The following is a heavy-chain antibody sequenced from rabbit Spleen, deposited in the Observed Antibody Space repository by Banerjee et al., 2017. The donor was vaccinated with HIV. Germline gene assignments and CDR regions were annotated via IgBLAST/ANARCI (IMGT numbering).Heavy chain of an antibody. CDR3: ARETDSGWGVVSFYFNL. J-gene: IGHJ4*01. CDR2: IEPIFGRA. CDR1: GFDFSDYG. D-gene: IGHD4-1*01. V-gene: IGHV1S47*01. Sequence: QEQLVESGGGLVQPGGSLKLSCKASGFDFSDYGVTWVRQAPGKGLEWIGYIEPIFGRAYYASWVNGRFTISSHNAQNTLYLQLNSLTAADTATYFCARETDSGWGVVSFYFNLWGPGTLVTVS.